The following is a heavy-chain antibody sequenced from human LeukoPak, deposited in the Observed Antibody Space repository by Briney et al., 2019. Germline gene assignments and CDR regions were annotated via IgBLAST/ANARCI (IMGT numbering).Heavy chain of an antibody. CDR1: GGSLSGYS. J-gene: IGHJ4*02. D-gene: IGHD1-26*01. CDR2: INHSGST. CDR3: ARIVGATDYFDH. Sequence: SETLSLTCAVYGGSLSGYSWSWIRQPPGKGLEWIGEINHSGSTKYNPSLKSRVTISDDTSKNQFSLKLTSVTAADTAVYYCARIVGATDYFDHWGQGTLVTVSS. V-gene: IGHV4-34*01.